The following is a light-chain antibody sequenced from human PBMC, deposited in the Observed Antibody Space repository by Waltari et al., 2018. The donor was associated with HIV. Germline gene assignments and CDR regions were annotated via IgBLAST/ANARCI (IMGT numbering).Light chain of an antibody. CDR2: QAS. J-gene: IGKJ1*01. CDR1: QNVGSF. Sequence: DIRLTQSPSTLSASAGDRVAITCRAGQNVGSFLAWYQQKPGKPPKLLIFQASIVVGGVPSRFSGSVSGSDFTLTINDLQSDDFATYYCHQYASFSGTFGQGTKVEL. V-gene: IGKV1-5*03. CDR3: HQYASFSGT.